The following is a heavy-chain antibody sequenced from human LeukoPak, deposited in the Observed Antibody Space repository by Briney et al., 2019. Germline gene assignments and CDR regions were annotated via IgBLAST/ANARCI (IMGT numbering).Heavy chain of an antibody. D-gene: IGHD2-2*01. V-gene: IGHV4-34*01. Sequence: SETPSLTCDVYGGSFSGYYWSWIRQPPEKGLEWIGEINHSGSTNYNPSLKSRVTISVDTSKNQFSLKLSSVTAADTAVYYCASARKGYCSSTSCYAKGYYYYYMDVWGKGTTVTISS. CDR2: INHSGST. CDR3: ASARKGYCSSTSCYAKGYYYYYMDV. J-gene: IGHJ6*03. CDR1: GGSFSGYY.